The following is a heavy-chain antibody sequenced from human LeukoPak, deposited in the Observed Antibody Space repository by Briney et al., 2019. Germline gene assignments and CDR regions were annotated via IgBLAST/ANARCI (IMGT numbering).Heavy chain of an antibody. J-gene: IGHJ4*02. V-gene: IGHV3-23*01. Sequence: GGSLRLSCAASGFTFSSYAMSWVRQAPGKGLEWVSVMSGGGGSTYDADSVKGRFTISRDNSKNTLYLQMNSLRAEDTAVYYCAKEYSGNSYYFDYWGQGTLVTVSS. CDR1: GFTFSSYA. D-gene: IGHD1-26*01. CDR3: AKEYSGNSYYFDY. CDR2: MSGGGGST.